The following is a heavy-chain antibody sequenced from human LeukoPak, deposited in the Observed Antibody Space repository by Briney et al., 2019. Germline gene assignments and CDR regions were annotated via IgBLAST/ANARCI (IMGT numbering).Heavy chain of an antibody. J-gene: IGHJ4*02. CDR2: ISGSGGST. D-gene: IGHD3-22*01. CDR3: AKGIKSSGYYSFGY. CDR1: GFTFSSA. V-gene: IGHV3-23*01. Sequence: GGSLRLSCAASGFTFSSAMTWVRQAPGKGLEWVSAISGSGGSTYYADSVKGRFTISRDNSKNTLYLQMNSLRAEDTAVYYCAKGIKSSGYYSFGYWGQGTLVTVSS.